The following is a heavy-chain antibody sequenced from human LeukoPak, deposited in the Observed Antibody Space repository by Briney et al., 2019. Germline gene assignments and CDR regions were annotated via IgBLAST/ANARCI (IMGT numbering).Heavy chain of an antibody. CDR1: GGSISSSSYY. D-gene: IGHD3-10*01. CDR3: ARVSDYYGPGRNLDV. V-gene: IGHV4-39*07. Sequence: PSETLSLTCTVSGGSISSSSYYWGWIRQPPGKGLEWIGSIYYSGSTYYNPSLKSRVTISVDTSKNQFSLKLSSVTAADTAVYYCARVSDYYGPGRNLDVWGKGTTVTISS. CDR2: IYYSGST. J-gene: IGHJ6*04.